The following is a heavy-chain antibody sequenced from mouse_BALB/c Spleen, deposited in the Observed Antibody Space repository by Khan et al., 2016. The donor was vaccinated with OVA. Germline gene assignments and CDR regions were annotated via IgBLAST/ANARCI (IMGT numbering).Heavy chain of an antibody. CDR1: GYTFTSYW. CDR2: IDPYDSAT. Sequence: QIQLVQSGAELVRPGASVKLSCEASGYTFTSYWMNWVKQSPEQGLEWVGRIDPYDSATHYTQTFKDKAILTVDKSSSTAYMQLSSLTSEDSAVYYCARNPFAYWGQGTLVTVSA. J-gene: IGHJ3*01. V-gene: IGHV1-52*01. CDR3: ARNPFAY.